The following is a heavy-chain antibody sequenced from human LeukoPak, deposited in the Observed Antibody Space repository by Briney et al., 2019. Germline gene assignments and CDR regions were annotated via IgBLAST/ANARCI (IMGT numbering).Heavy chain of an antibody. D-gene: IGHD2-2*01. J-gene: IGHJ6*04. V-gene: IGHV3-21*01. Sequence: GGSLRLSCAASGFTFSSYSMNWVRQAPGKGLEWVSSISSSSSYIYYADSVKGRFTISRDNAKNSLYLQMNSLRAEDTAVYYCARGIRLGWPRTSMDVWGKGTTVTVSS. CDR2: ISSSSSYI. CDR1: GFTFSSYS. CDR3: ARGIRLGWPRTSMDV.